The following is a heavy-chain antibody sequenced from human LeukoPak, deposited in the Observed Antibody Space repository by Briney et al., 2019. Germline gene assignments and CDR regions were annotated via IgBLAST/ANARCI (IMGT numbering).Heavy chain of an antibody. J-gene: IGHJ4*02. V-gene: IGHV1-24*01. CDR2: FDPEDGEI. Sequence: GASVKVSCKVSGYTLTELSMHWVRQAPGKGLEWLGGFDPEDGEIVYAQKFQGRVTMTRDTSTSTVYMELSSLRSEDTAVYYCARGEAVVVPAAVGKLWFGELYVYWGQGTLVTVSS. CDR3: ARGEAVVVPAAVGKLWFGELYVY. D-gene: IGHD3-10*01. CDR1: GYTLTELS.